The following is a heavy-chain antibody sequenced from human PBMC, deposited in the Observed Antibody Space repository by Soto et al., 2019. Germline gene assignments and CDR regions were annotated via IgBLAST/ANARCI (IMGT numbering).Heavy chain of an antibody. CDR3: ARLLQQLAQIWFDP. D-gene: IGHD6-13*01. V-gene: IGHV4-39*01. Sequence: SETLSLTCTVSGGSISSSRYYWGWIRQTPGKRMERIGSIYYSESTYYNPSLKTLVTISVDTSKNQFSLRLSSVTAVDLVVYYCARLLQQLAQIWFDPWGQGTLVTVSS. CDR2: IYYSEST. J-gene: IGHJ5*02. CDR1: GGSISSSRYY.